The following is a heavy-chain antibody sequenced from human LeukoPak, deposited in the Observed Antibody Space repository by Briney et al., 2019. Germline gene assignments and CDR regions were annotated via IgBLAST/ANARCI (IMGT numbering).Heavy chain of an antibody. V-gene: IGHV1-18*01. CDR3: ARTCSGSSCYVIY. J-gene: IGHJ4*02. CDR2: ISGYNGNT. D-gene: IGHD2-2*01. Sequence: ASVKVSCKASGYTFSNYGITWVRQAPGQGLEWMGWISGYNGNTNYAQKFQGRVTMTTETSTSTAYMELRSLRSDDTAVYYCARTCSGSSCYVIYWGQGTLPTVSS. CDR1: GYTFSNYG.